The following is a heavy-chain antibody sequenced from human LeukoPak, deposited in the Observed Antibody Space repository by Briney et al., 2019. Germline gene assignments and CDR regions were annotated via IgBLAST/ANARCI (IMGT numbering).Heavy chain of an antibody. CDR1: GGSISSYY. V-gene: IGHV4-59*01. CDR2: IYYSRST. Sequence: SETLSLTCTVSGGSISSYYWSWIRQPPGKGLAWIGYIYYSRSTNYNPSLKSRVTISVDTSKNQFSLKLSSVTAADTAVYYCAREVGGYSSSWYGDYFDYWGQGTLVTVSS. CDR3: AREVGGYSSSWYGDYFDY. J-gene: IGHJ4*02. D-gene: IGHD6-13*01.